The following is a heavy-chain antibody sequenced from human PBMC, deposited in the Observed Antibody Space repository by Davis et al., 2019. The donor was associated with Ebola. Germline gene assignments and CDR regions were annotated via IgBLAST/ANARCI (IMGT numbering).Heavy chain of an antibody. Sequence: PGGSLRLSCAASGFTFSSYSMNWVRQAPGKGLEWVSSISSSSSYIYYADSVKGRFTISRDNAKNSLYLQMNSLRAEDTAVYYCARDGYCSSTSCYYPKYYYYYGMDVWGQGTTVTVSS. CDR1: GFTFSSYS. V-gene: IGHV3-21*01. CDR2: ISSSSSYI. CDR3: ARDGYCSSTSCYYPKYYYYYGMDV. D-gene: IGHD2-2*03. J-gene: IGHJ6*02.